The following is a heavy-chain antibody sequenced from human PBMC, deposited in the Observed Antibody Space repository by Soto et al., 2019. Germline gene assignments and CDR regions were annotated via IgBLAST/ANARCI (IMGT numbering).Heavy chain of an antibody. J-gene: IGHJ4*02. CDR3: ARDKRRDGYNYDY. Sequence: SXKVSYKAAGGTXSSYAIRLVRQAPVKGLEWMGGIIPIFCTANYAQKLQGRVTITADESTSTAYMELSSLRSEDTDVYYCARDKRRDGYNYDYWGQGTLATVS. D-gene: IGHD5-18*01. CDR2: IIPIFCTA. V-gene: IGHV1-69*13. CDR1: GGTXSSYA.